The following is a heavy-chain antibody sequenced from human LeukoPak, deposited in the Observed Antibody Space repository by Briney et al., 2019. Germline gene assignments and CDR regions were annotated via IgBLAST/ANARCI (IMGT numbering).Heavy chain of an antibody. V-gene: IGHV1-46*01. CDR1: GYTFTSYY. CDR3: ARIGSSSWYPGDY. CDR2: INPSGGST. Sequence: ASVKVSCKASGYTFTSYYMHWGRQAPGQGLEWRGIINPSGGSTSYAQKFQGRVTMTRDTSTRAVYMELSSLRSEDTAVYYCARIGSSSWYPGDYWGQGTLVTVSS. J-gene: IGHJ4*02. D-gene: IGHD6-13*01.